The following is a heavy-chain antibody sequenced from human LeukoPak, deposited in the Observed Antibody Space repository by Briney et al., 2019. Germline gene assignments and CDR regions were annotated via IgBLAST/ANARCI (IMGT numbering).Heavy chain of an antibody. CDR3: ARCGDGYNSNAFDI. V-gene: IGHV4-59*01. CDR2: IYYGGST. D-gene: IGHD5-24*01. J-gene: IGHJ3*02. CDR1: VGSISSYY. Sequence: PSETLSLTCTVSVGSISSYYWSWIRQPPGKGLEWIGYIYYGGSTNYNPSLKSRVTISVDTSKNQFSLKLSSVTAADTAVYYCARCGDGYNSNAFDIWGQGTMVTVSS.